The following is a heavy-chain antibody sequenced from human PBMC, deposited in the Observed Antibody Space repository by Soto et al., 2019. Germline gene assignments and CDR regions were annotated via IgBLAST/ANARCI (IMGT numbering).Heavy chain of an antibody. Sequence: QVQLVESGGGVVQPGRSLRLSCAASGFTFSSYGMHWVRQAPGKGLEWVAVIWYDGSNKYYADSVKGRFTISRDNSKNTLYLQMNSLRAEDTAVYYCARSGVGGYFDYWGQGTLVTVSS. J-gene: IGHJ4*02. V-gene: IGHV3-33*01. CDR1: GFTFSSYG. D-gene: IGHD3-16*01. CDR2: IWYDGSNK. CDR3: ARSGVGGYFDY.